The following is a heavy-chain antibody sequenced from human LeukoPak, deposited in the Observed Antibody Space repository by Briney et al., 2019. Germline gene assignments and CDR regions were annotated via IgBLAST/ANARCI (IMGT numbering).Heavy chain of an antibody. V-gene: IGHV3-49*03. Sequence: GGSLRLSCTASGFTFGDYAMSWFRQAPGRGLEWVGFIRSKAYGGTTEYAASVKGRFTISRDNSKNTLYLQMNNLRAEDTAVYYCAKGAGYDFWSGYYSDYYYYMDVWGKGTTVTVSS. CDR3: AKGAGYDFWSGYYSDYYYYMDV. J-gene: IGHJ6*03. D-gene: IGHD3-3*01. CDR2: IRSKAYGGTT. CDR1: GFTFGDYA.